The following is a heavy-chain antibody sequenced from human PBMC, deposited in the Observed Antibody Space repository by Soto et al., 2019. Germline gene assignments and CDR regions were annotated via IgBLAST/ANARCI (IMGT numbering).Heavy chain of an antibody. CDR3: AKDRPPKEKYYDILTGASSFDP. CDR1: GGTFSSYT. V-gene: IGHV1-69*04. CDR2: IIPILGIA. D-gene: IGHD3-9*01. Sequence: SVKVSCKASGGTFSSYTISWVRQAPGQGLEWMGRIIPILGIANYAQKFQGRVTITADKSTSTAYMELNSLRAEDTAVYYCAKDRPPKEKYYDILTGASSFDPWGQGTLVTVSS. J-gene: IGHJ5*02.